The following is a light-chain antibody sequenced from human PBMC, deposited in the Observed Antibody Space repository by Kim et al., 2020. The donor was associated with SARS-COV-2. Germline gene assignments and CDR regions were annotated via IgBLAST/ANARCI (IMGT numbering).Light chain of an antibody. CDR3: SSYAGSNNLV. J-gene: IGLJ2*01. CDR2: GVS. CDR1: RSDVGGYNY. V-gene: IGLV2-8*01. Sequence: GQSVTRSGTGTRSDVGGYNYVSGYQQHPGKAPKLMIYGVSKRPSGVPDRFSGSKSGNTASLTVSGLQAEDEADYYCSSYAGSNNLVFGGGTQLTVL.